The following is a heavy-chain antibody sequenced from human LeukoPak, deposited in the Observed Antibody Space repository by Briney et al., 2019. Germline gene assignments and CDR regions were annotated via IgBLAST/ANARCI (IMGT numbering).Heavy chain of an antibody. J-gene: IGHJ5*02. CDR1: GGSFSGYY. Sequence: SETLSLTCAVSGGSFSGYYWTWIRQPPGKGLEWIGEINHSGRTNYNPSLKSRVIISVDTSKNQFSLKVNSVTAADTAVYYCARPLGYCSDSRCPQSWFDPWGQGTLVTVSS. D-gene: IGHD2-15*01. CDR3: ARPLGYCSDSRCPQSWFDP. V-gene: IGHV4-34*01. CDR2: INHSGRT.